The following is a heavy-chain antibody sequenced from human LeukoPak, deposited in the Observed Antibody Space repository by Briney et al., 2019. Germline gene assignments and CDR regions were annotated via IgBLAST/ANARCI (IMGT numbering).Heavy chain of an antibody. CDR3: ARVRGSYHFDY. V-gene: IGHV3-48*01. CDR1: GFTFSSYS. J-gene: IGHJ4*02. Sequence: PGGSLRLSCAASGFTFSSYSMNWVRQAPGKGPEWVSYITSSSSAIYYADSVKGRFTISRDNAKNSLYLQMNSLRAEDTAVYHCARVRGSYHFDYWGQGTLVTVSS. CDR2: ITSSSSAI. D-gene: IGHD1-26*01.